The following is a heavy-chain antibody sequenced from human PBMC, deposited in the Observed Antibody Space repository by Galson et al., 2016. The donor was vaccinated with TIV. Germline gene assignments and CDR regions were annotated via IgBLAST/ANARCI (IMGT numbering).Heavy chain of an antibody. CDR3: ARPSSSCRGCSYYYYMDV. CDR1: GGIFRSHA. CDR2: ILPIFGAA. J-gene: IGHJ6*03. V-gene: IGHV1-69*13. D-gene: IGHD6-19*01. Sequence: SVKVSCKAAGGIFRSHAISWVRQAPGQGLEWMGGILPIFGAATYAQKFQGRVTITADESTNTAYMELSSLKSDDTAMYYCARPSSSCRGCSYYYYMDVWGKGTTVTVSS.